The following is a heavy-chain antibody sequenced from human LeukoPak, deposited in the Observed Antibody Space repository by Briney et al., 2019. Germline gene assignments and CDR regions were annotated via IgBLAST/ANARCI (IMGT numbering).Heavy chain of an antibody. CDR3: ARVVTFGGVIVYFDY. D-gene: IGHD3-16*02. J-gene: IGHJ4*02. V-gene: IGHV5-51*01. CDR2: IYPGDSDT. CDR1: GYSFTSYW. Sequence: GESLKISCKCSGYSFTSYWIGWVRQMPGKGLEWMGIIYPGDSDTRYSPSFQGQVTISADKSISTAYLQWSSLKASDTAMYYCARVVTFGGVIVYFDYWGQGTLVTVSS.